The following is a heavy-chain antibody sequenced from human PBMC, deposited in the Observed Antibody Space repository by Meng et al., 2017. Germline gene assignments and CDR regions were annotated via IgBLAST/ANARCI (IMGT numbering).Heavy chain of an antibody. Sequence: LGKAGSEVKKPGPPGTCSCRAAYYTFTGDYIHWVRQAPGQGCEWMGRINPNSGGTNYAQKFQGMVTMTRDTSISTAYMELSRLRSDDTAVYYCARDPVGSSGWSPRSRAGYWGQGTLVTVSS. CDR3: ARDPVGSSGWSPRSRAGY. CDR1: YYTFTGDY. CDR2: INPNSGGT. D-gene: IGHD6-19*01. J-gene: IGHJ4*02. V-gene: IGHV1-2*06.